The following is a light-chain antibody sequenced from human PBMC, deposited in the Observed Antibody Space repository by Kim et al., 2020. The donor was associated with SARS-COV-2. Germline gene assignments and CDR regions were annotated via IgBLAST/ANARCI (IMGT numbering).Light chain of an antibody. CDR1: NIGSKS. V-gene: IGLV3-21*04. J-gene: IGLJ3*02. CDR3: QGWDSRSDHWV. CDR2: YDS. Sequence: SYELTQPPSVSVAPGKTARITCGGNNIGSKSVHWYQQKPGQAPVLVIYYDSDRPSGIPERFSGSNSGNTATLTISRVEAGDEADYYCQGWDSRSDHWVFG.